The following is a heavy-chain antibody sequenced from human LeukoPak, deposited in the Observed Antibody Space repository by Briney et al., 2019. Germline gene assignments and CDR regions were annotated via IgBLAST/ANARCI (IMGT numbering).Heavy chain of an antibody. CDR3: AKNMWVESRGIDY. CDR1: GFTFSSYA. D-gene: IGHD6-13*01. CDR2: ISGSGGST. J-gene: IGHJ4*02. Sequence: PGGSLRLSCAASGFTFSSYAMSWVRQAPGKGLDWVSTISGSGGSTYYVDSVEGRFTISRDNSKNTLYLQMNSLRAEDTAVYYCAKNMWVESRGIDYWGQGTLVTVSS. V-gene: IGHV3-23*01.